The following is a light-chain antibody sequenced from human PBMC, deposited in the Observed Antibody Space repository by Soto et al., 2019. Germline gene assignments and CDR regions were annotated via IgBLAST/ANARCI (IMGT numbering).Light chain of an antibody. V-gene: IGKV3-15*01. J-gene: IGKJ3*01. CDR1: QSISSN. Sequence: EIVMTQSPATLSVSPGERATLSCRASQSISSNLAWYQQKPGQAPRLLIYGASTRATGIPATFSGSGSGTDCTLTISSLQSEDFAFYYCQQYNNWPFTFGPGTKVDIK. CDR2: GAS. CDR3: QQYNNWPFT.